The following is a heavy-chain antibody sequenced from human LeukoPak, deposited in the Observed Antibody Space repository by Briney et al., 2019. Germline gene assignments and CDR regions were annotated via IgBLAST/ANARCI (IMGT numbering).Heavy chain of an antibody. Sequence: GGSLRLSCAASGFTFSSYWMSWVRQAPGKGLEWVAVISYDGSNKYYADSVKGRFTISRDNSKNTLYLQMNSLRAEDTAVYYCARAGGSEPRIVAFDIWGQGTMVTVSS. J-gene: IGHJ3*02. CDR2: ISYDGSNK. CDR1: GFTFSSYW. V-gene: IGHV3-30-3*01. CDR3: ARAGGSEPRIVAFDI. D-gene: IGHD1-14*01.